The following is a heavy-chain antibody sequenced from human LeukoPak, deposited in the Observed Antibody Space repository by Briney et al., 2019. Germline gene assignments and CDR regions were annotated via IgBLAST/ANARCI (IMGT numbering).Heavy chain of an antibody. J-gene: IGHJ4*02. D-gene: IGHD1-26*01. CDR1: GYTFTSYY. V-gene: IGHV1-46*01. CDR3: ARVTPLEGGSYYFDY. Sequence: GASVKVSCKASGYTFTSYYMHWVRQAPGQGLEWMGIINPSGGSTSYAQKFQGRVTMTRDTSISTAYMELSRLRSDDTAVYYCARVTPLEGGSYYFDYWGQGTLVTVSS. CDR2: INPSGGST.